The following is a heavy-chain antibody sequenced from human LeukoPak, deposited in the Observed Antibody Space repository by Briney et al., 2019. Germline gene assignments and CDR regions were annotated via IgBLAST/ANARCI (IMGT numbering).Heavy chain of an antibody. CDR2: NYPTVDT. Sequence: SETLSLTCSVSGGSVTNYYWSWVRQPAGKRLEWIGRNYPTVDTIYNPSLKSRVTMSVDMYKNHLSLKLTSVPAADAAVYYCARDLTARGSFAYWGQGILVSVSS. V-gene: IGHV4-4*07. D-gene: IGHD1-26*01. CDR3: ARDLTARGSFAY. J-gene: IGHJ4*02. CDR1: GGSVTNYY.